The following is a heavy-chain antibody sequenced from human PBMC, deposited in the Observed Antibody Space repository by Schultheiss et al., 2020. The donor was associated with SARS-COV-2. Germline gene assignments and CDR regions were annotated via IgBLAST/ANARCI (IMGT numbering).Heavy chain of an antibody. CDR3: ASSAVTTAGLFGY. Sequence: SETLSLTCAVSGGSISSSNWWSWVRQPPGKGLEWLGSIYYSGNTNYNPSLKSRVTISVDTSKNQFSLKLSSVTAADTAVYYCASSAVTTAGLFGYWGQGTLVTVSS. CDR1: GGSISSSNW. J-gene: IGHJ4*02. V-gene: IGHV4/OR15-8*02. D-gene: IGHD4-17*01. CDR2: IYYSGNT.